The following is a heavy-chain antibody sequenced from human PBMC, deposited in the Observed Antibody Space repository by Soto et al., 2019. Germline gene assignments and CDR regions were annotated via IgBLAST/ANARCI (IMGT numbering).Heavy chain of an antibody. D-gene: IGHD6-13*01. V-gene: IGHV3-11*01. CDR2: ISSSGSTI. Sequence: GGSLRLSCAASGFTFSDYYMSWIRQAPGKGLEWVSYISSSGSTIYYADSVKGRFTISRVNAKNSLYLQMNSLRAEDTAVYYCARVVAAADYSFDPWGQGTLVTVSS. CDR3: ARVVAAADYSFDP. J-gene: IGHJ5*02. CDR1: GFTFSDYY.